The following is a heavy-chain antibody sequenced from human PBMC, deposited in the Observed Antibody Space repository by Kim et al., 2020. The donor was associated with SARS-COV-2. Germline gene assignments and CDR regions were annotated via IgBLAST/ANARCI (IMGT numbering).Heavy chain of an antibody. D-gene: IGHD2-2*02. CDR1: GYTFTTYA. CDR3: ATGYCSSTRCYSLFDF. CDR2: ITGGNGNT. V-gene: IGHV1-3*01. Sequence: ASVKVSCKASGYTFTTYAMHWVRQAPGQRLEWMGWITGGNGNTKYSQEFQGRVTITRETSASTAYMDLSSLRYEDTAVYYCATGYCSSTRCYSLFDFWGQGTLVTVSS. J-gene: IGHJ4*02.